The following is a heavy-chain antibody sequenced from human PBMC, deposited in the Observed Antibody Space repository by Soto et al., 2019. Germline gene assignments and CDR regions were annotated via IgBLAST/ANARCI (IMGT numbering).Heavy chain of an antibody. Sequence: EVQLVEWGGGLVQPGGSLRLSCAASGFTFSSYWMSWVRQAPGKGLEWVANIKDDGSERYYLDSVKGRFTISRDNAKTSLYLQMDSLRAEDTAVYYCARATGADKEDYWGQGTLVTVSS. V-gene: IGHV3-7*04. J-gene: IGHJ4*02. CDR3: ARATGADKEDY. CDR2: IKDDGSER. CDR1: GFTFSSYW. D-gene: IGHD3-10*01.